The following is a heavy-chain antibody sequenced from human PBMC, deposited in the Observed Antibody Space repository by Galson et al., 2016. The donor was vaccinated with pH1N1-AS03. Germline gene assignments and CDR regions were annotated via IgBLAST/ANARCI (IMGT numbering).Heavy chain of an antibody. CDR1: GDSISIDY. Sequence: ETLSLTCTVSGDSISIDYWSWIRQSAGKGLEWIGRTHTSGSSNYNPSLKGRVTMSIDRSKDEISLKVTSVTAADTAVYYCSREALYSSVDCFDLWGQGTQVTVSS. CDR3: SREALYSSVDCFDL. V-gene: IGHV4-4*07. D-gene: IGHD2-2*02. J-gene: IGHJ4*02. CDR2: THTSGSS.